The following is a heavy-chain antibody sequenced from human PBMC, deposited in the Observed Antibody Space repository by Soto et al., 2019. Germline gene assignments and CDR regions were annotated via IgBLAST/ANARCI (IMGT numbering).Heavy chain of an antibody. D-gene: IGHD3-10*01. J-gene: IGHJ1*01. CDR1: GLGLSTFA. CDR2: ISVGGNNA. CDR3: ARDQRRPGILYSLGFFLPEYGL. Sequence: XRSLTVSGSPSGLGLSTFAMTVVSQAQGRGLDGVAAISVGGNNAYYADSVKGRFTISRDNSQNSVFLQMSSLRANDTAVYYCARDQRRPGILYSLGFFLPEYGLWGQGTLVTVSS. V-gene: IGHV3-23*01.